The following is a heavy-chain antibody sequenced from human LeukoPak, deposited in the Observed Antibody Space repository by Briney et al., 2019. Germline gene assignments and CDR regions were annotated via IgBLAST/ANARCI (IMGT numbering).Heavy chain of an antibody. Sequence: GGSLRLSCAASGFTFSSYSMNWVRQAPGKGLEWVSFISTSSSYIYYADSVKGRSTISRDTDNNSLYLQKSSLRVEHARVYFWARTLMGYNNYYMDVWGKGNTVSVSS. D-gene: IGHD2-8*01. CDR2: ISTSSSYI. V-gene: IGHV3-21*01. CDR1: GFTFSSYS. J-gene: IGHJ6*03. CDR3: ARTLMGYNNYYMDV.